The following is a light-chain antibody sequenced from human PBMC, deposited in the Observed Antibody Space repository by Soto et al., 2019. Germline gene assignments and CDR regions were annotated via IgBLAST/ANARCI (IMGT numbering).Light chain of an antibody. CDR3: QQFGGSPRT. V-gene: IGKV3-20*01. CDR1: LGISIN. CDR2: DAS. J-gene: IGKJ1*01. Sequence: VVTQSPSTLSVSPGERVTLSCRASLGISINLAWYQQRPGQAPRLLIHDASSRATGIPDRFSGSGSGTDFTLTISRLEPEDFAVYYCQQFGGSPRTFGQGTKV.